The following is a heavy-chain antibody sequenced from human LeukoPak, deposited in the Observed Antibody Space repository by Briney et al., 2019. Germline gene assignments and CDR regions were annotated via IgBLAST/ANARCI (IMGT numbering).Heavy chain of an antibody. D-gene: IGHD3-16*02. CDR3: ARRWPRSIGTFGGVISY. Sequence: SETLSLTCTVSGGSISSSSYYWGWIRQPPGKGLEWIGSIYYSGSTYYNPSLKSRVTISVDTSKNQFSLKLSSVTAADTAVYYCARRWPRSIGTFGGVISYWGQGTLVTVSS. V-gene: IGHV4-39*07. J-gene: IGHJ4*02. CDR1: GGSISSSSYY. CDR2: IYYSGST.